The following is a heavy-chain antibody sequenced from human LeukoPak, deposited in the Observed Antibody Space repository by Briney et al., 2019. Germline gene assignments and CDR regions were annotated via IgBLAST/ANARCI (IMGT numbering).Heavy chain of an antibody. Sequence: KPSETLSLTCTVSGGSITNYYWSWIRQPPGKGLEWIGEFNHSGSTNYNPSLKSRVTISVDTSKNQFSLKLSSVTAADTAVYYCARGDGERTFDYWGQGTLVTVSS. CDR1: GGSITNYY. CDR2: FNHSGST. D-gene: IGHD1-1*01. V-gene: IGHV4-59*01. J-gene: IGHJ4*02. CDR3: ARGDGERTFDY.